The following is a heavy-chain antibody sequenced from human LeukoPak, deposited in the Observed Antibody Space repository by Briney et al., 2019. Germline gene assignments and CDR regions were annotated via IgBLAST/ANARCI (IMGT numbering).Heavy chain of an antibody. CDR3: ARVGSGSYYYYYGMDV. Sequence: SETLSLTCTVSGYSISSGYYWGWIRQPPGKGLEWIGYIYYSGSTNYNPSLKSRVTISVDTSKNQFSLKLSSVTAADTAVYYCARVGSGSYYYYYGMDVWGQGTTVTVSS. V-gene: IGHV4-59*01. J-gene: IGHJ6*02. CDR1: GYSISSGYY. CDR2: IYYSGST. D-gene: IGHD3-10*01.